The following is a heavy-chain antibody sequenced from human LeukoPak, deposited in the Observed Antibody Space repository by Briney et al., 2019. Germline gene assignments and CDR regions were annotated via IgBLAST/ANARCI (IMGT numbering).Heavy chain of an antibody. V-gene: IGHV1-2*02. D-gene: IGHD3-10*02. Sequence: ASVKLSCKASGYTFTGYYMHWVRQAPGQGLEWMGWINPNSGGTNYAQKFQGRVTMTRDTSISTAYMELSRLRSDDTAVYYCARVSIVRGVIIVGDYWGQGTLVTVSS. CDR1: GYTFTGYY. CDR2: INPNSGGT. CDR3: ARVSIVRGVIIVGDY. J-gene: IGHJ4*02.